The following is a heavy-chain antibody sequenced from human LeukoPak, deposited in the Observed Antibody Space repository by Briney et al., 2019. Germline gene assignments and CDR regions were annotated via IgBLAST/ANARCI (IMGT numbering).Heavy chain of an antibody. D-gene: IGHD3-3*01. Sequence: GGSLRLSCAASGFTFSDYYMSWIRQAPGKGLEWVSYISSSGSTIYYADSVKGRFTISRDNAKNSLYLQMNSLRDEDTAVYYCAREYYDFWSGYWYYYYGMDVWGQGTTVTVSS. CDR1: GFTFSDYY. V-gene: IGHV3-11*04. J-gene: IGHJ6*02. CDR3: AREYYDFWSGYWYYYYGMDV. CDR2: ISSSGSTI.